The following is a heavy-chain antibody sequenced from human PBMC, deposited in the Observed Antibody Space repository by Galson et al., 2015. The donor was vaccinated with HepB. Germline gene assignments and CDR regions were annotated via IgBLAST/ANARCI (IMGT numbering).Heavy chain of an antibody. J-gene: IGHJ6*02. D-gene: IGHD6-19*01. CDR1: GGTFSSYA. Sequence: SVKVSCKASGGTFSSYAISWVRQAPGQGLEWMGGIIPIFGTANYAQKFQGRVTITADKSTSTAYMELSSLRSEDTAVYYCARLAVAGTGESYGMDVGGQGTTVTVSS. V-gene: IGHV1-69*06. CDR3: ARLAVAGTGESYGMDV. CDR2: IIPIFGTA.